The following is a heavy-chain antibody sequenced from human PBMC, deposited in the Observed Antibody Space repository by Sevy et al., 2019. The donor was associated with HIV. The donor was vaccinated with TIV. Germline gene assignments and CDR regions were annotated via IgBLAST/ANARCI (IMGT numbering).Heavy chain of an antibody. V-gene: IGHV3-23*01. D-gene: IGHD6-19*01. CDR1: GFTFSNYA. Sequence: GGSLRLSCAASGFTFSNYAINWVRQAPGKGLEWVSRISGSGDSTFYADSVKGRFTISRDNSKNTVHLQMNSLRVEDTAVYYCAKDSILVAGHFDYWGQGTLVTVSS. J-gene: IGHJ4*02. CDR2: ISGSGDST. CDR3: AKDSILVAGHFDY.